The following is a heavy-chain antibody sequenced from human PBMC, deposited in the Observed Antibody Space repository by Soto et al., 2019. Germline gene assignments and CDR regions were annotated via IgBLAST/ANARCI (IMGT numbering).Heavy chain of an antibody. CDR3: AKCSVGTVRTSGWCNWFDP. CDR1: GFTFSSAA. J-gene: IGHJ5*02. D-gene: IGHD6-19*01. V-gene: IGHV3-23*01. CDR2: IRVGGGDT. Sequence: EVRLLESGGGLAQPGGSRRLSCAASGFTFSSAAMNWVRQAPGKGLEWVSSIRVGGGDTFYADAVRGRFTVSRDISRNTLSLQMNSLRAAHTAIYYCAKCSVGTVRTSGWCNWFDPWGQGTLVSVSS.